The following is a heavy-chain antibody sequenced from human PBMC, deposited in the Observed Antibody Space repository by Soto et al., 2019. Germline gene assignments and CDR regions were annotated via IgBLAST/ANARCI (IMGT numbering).Heavy chain of an antibody. CDR2: ISGSGGST. Sequence: GGSLRLSCGASGFTFSSYAMSWVRQAPGKGLEWVSAISGSGGSTYYADSMKGRFTISKDNSKNTLYLQMNSLRGEDTAVYYCAKDPLAQVSSTSFYFNHWGQGTLVTVSS. J-gene: IGHJ4*02. CDR1: GFTFSSYA. CDR3: AKDPLAQVSSTSFYFNH. D-gene: IGHD2-2*01. V-gene: IGHV3-23*01.